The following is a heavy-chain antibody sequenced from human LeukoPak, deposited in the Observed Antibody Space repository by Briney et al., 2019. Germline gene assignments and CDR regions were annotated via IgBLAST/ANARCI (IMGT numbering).Heavy chain of an antibody. V-gene: IGHV1-46*01. CDR2: INPSGGST. CDR3: ARDNSVRDEAWWSNP. J-gene: IGHJ5*02. CDR1: GYTFTSHG. Sequence: ASVKVSCKASGYTFTSHGISWVRQAPGQGLEWMGIINPSGGSTSYAQKFQGRVTMTRDMSTSTDYLELSSLRSEDTAVYYCARDNSVRDEAWWSNPWGQGTLVTVSS. D-gene: IGHD3-10*01.